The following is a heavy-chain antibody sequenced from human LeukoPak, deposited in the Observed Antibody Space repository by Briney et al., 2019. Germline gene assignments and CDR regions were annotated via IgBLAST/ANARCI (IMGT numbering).Heavy chain of an antibody. Sequence: PSETLSLTCTVSGGSISSYYWSWIRQPPGKGLEWIGEINHSGSTNYNPSLKSRVTISVDTSKNQFSLKLSPVTAADTAVYYCARQLTVPSYDYDGMDVWGQGTTVTVSS. V-gene: IGHV4-34*01. J-gene: IGHJ6*02. CDR1: GGSISSYY. D-gene: IGHD4-4*01. CDR2: INHSGST. CDR3: ARQLTVPSYDYDGMDV.